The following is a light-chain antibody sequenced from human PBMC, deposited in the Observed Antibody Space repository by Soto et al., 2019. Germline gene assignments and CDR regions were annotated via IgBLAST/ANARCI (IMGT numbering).Light chain of an antibody. CDR2: GNN. CDR1: SSNIGAGHD. J-gene: IGLJ1*01. CDR3: QSYDSSLSGYV. V-gene: IGLV1-40*01. Sequence: QLVLTQPPSVSGAPGQRVTISCTGSSSNIGAGHDVHWYQQLPGTAPKLLIYGNNNRPSGVPDRFSGSKSGTSASLAITGLQAEDEADYYCQSYDSSLSGYVFGTATKVTVL.